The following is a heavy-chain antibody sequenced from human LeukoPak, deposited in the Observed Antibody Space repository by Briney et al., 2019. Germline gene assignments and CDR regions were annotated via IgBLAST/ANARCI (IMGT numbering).Heavy chain of an antibody. Sequence: ASVKVSCKASGYTFTGYYMHWVRQAPGQGLEWMGWTNPNSGGTNYAQKFQGRVTMTRDTSISTAYMELSRLRSDDTAVYYCARLIYYYYYMDVWGKGTTVTVSS. CDR3: ARLIYYYYYMDV. CDR1: GYTFTGYY. CDR2: TNPNSGGT. J-gene: IGHJ6*03. V-gene: IGHV1-2*02.